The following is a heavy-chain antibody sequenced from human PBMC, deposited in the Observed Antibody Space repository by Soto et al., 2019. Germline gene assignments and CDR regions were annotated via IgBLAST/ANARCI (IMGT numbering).Heavy chain of an antibody. J-gene: IGHJ5*02. D-gene: IGHD3-10*01. CDR1: GFTFGTTD. V-gene: IGHV3-23*01. CDR3: VKNSGWFNT. Sequence: QLLQSGGGLVQPGGSLTLSCAASGFTFGTTDMSWVRQAPGEGRAWVSTIDGSGGITYYADSVKGRFTISKDNSRNTVYLQMNSLRGDYTALYYCVKNSGWFNTWGQGALVTVSS. CDR2: IDGSGGIT.